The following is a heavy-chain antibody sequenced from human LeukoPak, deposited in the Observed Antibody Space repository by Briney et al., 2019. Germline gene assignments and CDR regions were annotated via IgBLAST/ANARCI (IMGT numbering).Heavy chain of an antibody. CDR2: IRSNTYGGST. Sequence: GGSLRLSCEGSGFTFGDYGVGWFRQAPGKGPQWVTSIRSNTYGGSTEYVPSVKGRFTISRDDSNSIAYLQMNSLKAEDTAIYYCARVSRGGITASWFDPWGQGTLVTVSS. D-gene: IGHD6-13*01. J-gene: IGHJ5*02. CDR3: ARVSRGGITASWFDP. V-gene: IGHV3-49*03. CDR1: GFTFGDYG.